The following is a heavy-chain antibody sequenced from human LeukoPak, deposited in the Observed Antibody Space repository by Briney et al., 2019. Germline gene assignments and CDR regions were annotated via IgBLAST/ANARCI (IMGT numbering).Heavy chain of an antibody. J-gene: IGHJ4*02. CDR3: AKDKGYGSGSYNYFDY. D-gene: IGHD3-10*01. V-gene: IGHV3-9*03. Sequence: GGSLRLSCAASGFTFDDYAMHWVRQAPGKGLEWVSGISWNSGSIDYADSVKGRFTISRDNAKNSLYLQMNSLRAEDMALYYCAKDKGYGSGSYNYFDYWGQGTLVTVSS. CDR2: ISWNSGSI. CDR1: GFTFDDYA.